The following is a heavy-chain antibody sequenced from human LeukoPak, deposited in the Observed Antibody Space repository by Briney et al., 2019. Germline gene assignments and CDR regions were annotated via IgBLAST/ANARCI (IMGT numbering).Heavy chain of an antibody. D-gene: IGHD4-23*01. CDR3: AREADILYGGKGMFDY. V-gene: IGHV4-39*02. CDR2: IYYSGST. J-gene: IGHJ4*02. CDR1: GGSISSSSYY. Sequence: SETLSLTCTVSGGSISSSSYYWGWIRQPPGEGLEWIGSIYYSGSTYYNPSLKSRVTISVDTSKNQFSLKLSSVTAADTAVYYCAREADILYGGKGMFDYWGQGTLVTVSS.